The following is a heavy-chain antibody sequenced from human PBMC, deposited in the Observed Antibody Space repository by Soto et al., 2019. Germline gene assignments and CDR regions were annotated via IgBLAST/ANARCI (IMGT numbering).Heavy chain of an antibody. CDR3: ARDRTRSSGWYY. CDR2: IYSGGST. CDR1: GFTVSSNY. D-gene: IGHD6-19*01. V-gene: IGHV3-53*02. Sequence: EVQLVETGGGLIQPGGSLRLSCAASGFTVSSNYMSWVRQAPGKGLEGVSGIYSGGSTYYADSVKGRFPISRDNSKNTLYLQMNSLRAEDTAVYYCARDRTRSSGWYYWGQGTLVTVSS. J-gene: IGHJ4*02.